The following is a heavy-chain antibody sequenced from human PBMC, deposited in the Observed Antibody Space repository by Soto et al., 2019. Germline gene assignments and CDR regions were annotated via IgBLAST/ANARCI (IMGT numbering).Heavy chain of an antibody. CDR3: VKDKVAGPVGAYCPY. Sequence: LXLTYAVSGYSINSCYYWGGIRQTPGKGLEWIGSIYHSGSTYYNPSLKSRVTISVDTSKNQFSLKLSSVTAADTAVYFCVKDKVAGPVGAYCPYWRQGTLVFVSS. J-gene: IGHJ4*02. V-gene: IGHV4-38-2*02. D-gene: IGHD1-26*01. CDR1: GYSINSCYY. CDR2: IYHSGST.